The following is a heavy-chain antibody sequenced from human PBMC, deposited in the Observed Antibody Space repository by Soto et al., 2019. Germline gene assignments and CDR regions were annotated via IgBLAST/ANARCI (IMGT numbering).Heavy chain of an antibody. V-gene: IGHV1-46*01. CDR2: INPSGGST. CDR1: GYTFTSYY. CDR3: ARAYSSSWYLAEGTFDY. J-gene: IGHJ4*02. Sequence: GASVKVSCKASGYTFTSYYMHWVRRAPGQGLEWMGIINPSGGSTSYEQKFQGRVTMTRDTSTSTVYMELSSLRSEDTAVYYCARAYSSSWYLAEGTFDYWGQGTLVTVSS. D-gene: IGHD6-13*01.